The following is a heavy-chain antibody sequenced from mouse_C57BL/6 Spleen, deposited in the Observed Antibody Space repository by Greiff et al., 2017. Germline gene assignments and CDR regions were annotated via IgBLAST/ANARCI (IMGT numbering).Heavy chain of an antibody. V-gene: IGHV1-82*01. J-gene: IGHJ4*01. CDR2: IYPGDGDT. Sequence: VKLQQSGPELVKPGASVTISCKASGYAFSSSWMNWVKQRPGKGLEWIGRIYPGDGDTNYNGKFKGKATLTADKSSSTAYMQLSSLTSENSEVYFCAGYDYDYAMDDWGQGTSVTVSS. CDR3: AGYDYDYAMDD. CDR1: GYAFSSSW. D-gene: IGHD2-4*01.